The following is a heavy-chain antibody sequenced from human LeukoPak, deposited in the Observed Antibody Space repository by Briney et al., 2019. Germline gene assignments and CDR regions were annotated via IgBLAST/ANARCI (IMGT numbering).Heavy chain of an antibody. D-gene: IGHD3-22*01. CDR3: AKDRSYDSSGYYDYFDY. V-gene: IGHV3-23*01. Sequence: GGSLRLSCAASGFTFSSYAMSWVRQAPGKGLEWVSAVSGSGGSTYYADSVKGRFTISRDNSKNTLYLQMNSLRAEDTAVYYCAKDRSYDSSGYYDYFDYWGQGTLVTVSS. CDR1: GFTFSSYA. J-gene: IGHJ4*02. CDR2: VSGSGGST.